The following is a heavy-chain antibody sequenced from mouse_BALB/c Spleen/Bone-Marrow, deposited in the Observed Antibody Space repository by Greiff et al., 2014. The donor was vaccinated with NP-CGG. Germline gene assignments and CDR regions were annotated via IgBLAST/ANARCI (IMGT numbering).Heavy chain of an antibody. CDR1: GYTFTSYW. Sequence: LQQPGSELVRPGASVKLSCKASGYTFTSYWMHWVKQRHGQGLEWIGNIYPGSGSTNYDEKFKSKGTLTVDTSSSTAYMHHSSLTSEVSAVYYCTSWDYWGQGTTRTVSS. V-gene: IGHV1S22*01. J-gene: IGHJ2*01. CDR2: IYPGSGST. CDR3: TSWDY.